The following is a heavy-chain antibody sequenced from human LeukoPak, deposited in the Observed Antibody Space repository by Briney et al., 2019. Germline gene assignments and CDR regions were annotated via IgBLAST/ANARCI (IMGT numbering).Heavy chain of an antibody. CDR1: GDSVSRSDSY. J-gene: IGHJ1*01. D-gene: IGHD3-22*01. V-gene: IGHV4-39*01. Sequence: SETLSLTCTIFGDSVSRSDSYWDWIRQPPGKGLEWIGTIYYSGRTYYSPSLKSRVTLSVDMSNNHFSLTLSSVTAADTALYFCARRRYYDSSGYLEWGQGTLVTVSS. CDR2: IYYSGRT. CDR3: ARRRYYDSSGYLE.